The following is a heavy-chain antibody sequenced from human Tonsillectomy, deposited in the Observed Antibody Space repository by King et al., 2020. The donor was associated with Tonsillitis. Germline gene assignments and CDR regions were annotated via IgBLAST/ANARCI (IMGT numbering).Heavy chain of an antibody. D-gene: IGHD6-19*01. CDR1: GGSISSSSCF. V-gene: IGHV4-39*01. CDR2: IFHSGST. Sequence: QLQESGPGLVKPSETLSLTCTVSGGSISSSSCFWGWIRQPPGKGLEWIGSIFHSGSTYYNPSLKSRFTISVDTSKKQFSLKLSSVTAADTAVYYCARRMAVAGAPFDYWGQGTLVTVSS. J-gene: IGHJ4*02. CDR3: ARRMAVAGAPFDY.